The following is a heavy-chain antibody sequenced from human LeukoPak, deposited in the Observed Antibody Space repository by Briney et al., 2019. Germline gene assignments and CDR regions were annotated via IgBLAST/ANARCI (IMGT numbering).Heavy chain of an antibody. Sequence: GGSLRLSCAASGFTFSSYEMNWVRQAPGKGLEWVSYISSSGSTIYYADSVKGRFTISRDNAKNSLYLQMNSLRAEDTAVYYCARYYDFWSGHYRDWGRGTLVTVSS. J-gene: IGHJ4*02. D-gene: IGHD3-3*01. CDR3: ARYYDFWSGHYRD. CDR1: GFTFSSYE. V-gene: IGHV3-48*03. CDR2: ISSSGSTI.